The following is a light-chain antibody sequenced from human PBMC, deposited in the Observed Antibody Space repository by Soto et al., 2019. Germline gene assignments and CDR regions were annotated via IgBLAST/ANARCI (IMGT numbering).Light chain of an antibody. CDR3: QQYDNLPHT. CDR1: QDISNY. V-gene: IGKV1-33*01. Sequence: DIQMTQSPSSLSASVGDRVTITCQASQDISNYLNWYQQKPGKAPKLLIYDASNLETGVPSRFSGSGSGTDFTFTISIRQPEDIATDYCQQYDNLPHTFGQGTKLEIK. J-gene: IGKJ2*01. CDR2: DAS.